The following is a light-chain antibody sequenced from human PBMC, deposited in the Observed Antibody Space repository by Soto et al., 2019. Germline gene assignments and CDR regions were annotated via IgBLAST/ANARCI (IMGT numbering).Light chain of an antibody. CDR2: EVS. CDR1: SSDVGGYKY. J-gene: IGLJ2*01. V-gene: IGLV2-8*01. Sequence: QSVLTQPPSASGSPGQSVTISCTGNSSDVGGYKYVSWYQQHPGKAPKLLIYEVSKRPSGVPDRFSGSKSGNTTSLTVSGLQAEDEADDYCSSYAVSNTVFGGGTKLTVL. CDR3: SSYAVSNTV.